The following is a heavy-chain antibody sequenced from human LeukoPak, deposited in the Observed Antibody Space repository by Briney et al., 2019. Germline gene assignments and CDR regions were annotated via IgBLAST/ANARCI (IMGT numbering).Heavy chain of an antibody. CDR3: ARDPRVSDALDI. V-gene: IGHV3-33*01. CDR1: GFTFSSYG. CDR2: IWYDGSNK. Sequence: PGGSLRLSCAASGFTFSSYGMHWVRQAPGKRLEWVAVIWYDGSNKYYADSVKGRFTISRDNSKNTLYLQMNSLRAEDTAVYYCARDPRVSDALDIWGQGAMVTVSS. J-gene: IGHJ3*02.